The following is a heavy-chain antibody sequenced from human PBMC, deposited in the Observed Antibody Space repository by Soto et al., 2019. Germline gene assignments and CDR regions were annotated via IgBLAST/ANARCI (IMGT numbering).Heavy chain of an antibody. J-gene: IGHJ6*02. CDR1: GYSFTNYY. CDR2: INPNSGSA. Sequence: ASVKVSCKASGYSFTNYYINWVRQAPGQGLEWMGRINPNSGSAMYAQKFQGWVTMTRDTSVSTVYMEVTSLRSNDTAVYYCARDQSRGYFYGMDVWGQGTTVTVSS. CDR3: ARDQSRGYFYGMDV. D-gene: IGHD2-21*01. V-gene: IGHV1-2*04.